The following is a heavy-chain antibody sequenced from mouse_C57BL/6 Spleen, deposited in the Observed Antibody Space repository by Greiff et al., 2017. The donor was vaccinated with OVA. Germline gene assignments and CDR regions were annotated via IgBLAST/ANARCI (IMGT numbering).Heavy chain of an antibody. CDR3: TGDATAVVAWYFDV. D-gene: IGHD1-1*01. CDR1: GSTFTDYE. CDR2: IDPETGGT. J-gene: IGHJ1*03. Sequence: VHLQQLGAELVRPGAPVTLSCKAVGSTFTDYEMHWVKQTPVHGLEWIGAIDPETGGTAYNQKFKGKAILTADKSSSTAYMELRSLTSEDSAVYYCTGDATAVVAWYFDVWGTGTPASVSS. V-gene: IGHV1-15*01.